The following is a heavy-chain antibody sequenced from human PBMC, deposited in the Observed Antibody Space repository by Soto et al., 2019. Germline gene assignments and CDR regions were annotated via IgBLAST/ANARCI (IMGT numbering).Heavy chain of an antibody. CDR1: GFSVTTSGVG. J-gene: IGHJ4*02. D-gene: IGHD6-13*01. CDR2: TYWDDDK. CDR3: ARRIAADDFDY. Sequence: QITLKESGPTLVKPTQTLTLTCTSSGFSVTTSGVGVGWIRQPPGKALEWLELTYWDDDKRYSPSLKSRLTITKNTSKNQVVLTMTNMDPVDTATYYCARRIAADDFDYWGQGTLVTVSS. V-gene: IGHV2-5*02.